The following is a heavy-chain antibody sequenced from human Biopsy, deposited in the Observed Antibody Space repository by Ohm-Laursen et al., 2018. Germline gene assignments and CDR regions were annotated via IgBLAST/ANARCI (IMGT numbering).Heavy chain of an antibody. CDR1: GYTFTSYD. CDR2: LNPVSGNS. V-gene: IGHV1-8*01. Sequence: ASVKVSCKASGYTFTSYDITWVRQASGQGPEWIGWLNPVSGNSNFGQKFRGRVTVTSDTSISTAYMELSGLTSDDTAPYYCGGTGRKQLPDRPRGQGTLVTVTS. CDR3: GGTGRKQLPDRP. J-gene: IGHJ5*02. D-gene: IGHD3/OR15-3a*01.